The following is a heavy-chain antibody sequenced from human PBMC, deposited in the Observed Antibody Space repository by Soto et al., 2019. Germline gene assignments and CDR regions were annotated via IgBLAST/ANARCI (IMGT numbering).Heavy chain of an antibody. Sequence: SGPTLVNPTQTLTLTCTFSGFSLSTRGEGVGWIRQPPGKALEWLALIYWDDDKRYSPFLKSRLTITKDTSKNQVVLTMTNMDPVDTGTYYCAHIGITTWFAYWGQGTLVTVSS. CDR3: AHIGITTWFAY. CDR1: GFSLSTRGEG. J-gene: IGHJ4*02. V-gene: IGHV2-5*02. CDR2: IYWDDDK. D-gene: IGHD1-20*01.